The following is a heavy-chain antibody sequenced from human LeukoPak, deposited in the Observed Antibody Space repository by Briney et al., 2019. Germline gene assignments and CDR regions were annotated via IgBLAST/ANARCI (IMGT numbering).Heavy chain of an antibody. CDR3: AKAVVPAASFVLGYYYYYGMDV. CDR2: ISNDGSNK. D-gene: IGHD2-2*01. Sequence: PGGSLRLSCTAPGFTFSSYAIHWVRQAPGKGLEWVAVISNDGSNKYYTDSVKGRFTISRDNSKNTLYLQMNSLRAEDTAVYYCAKAVVPAASFVLGYYYYYGMDVWGQGTTVTVSS. V-gene: IGHV3-30*04. J-gene: IGHJ6*02. CDR1: GFTFSSYA.